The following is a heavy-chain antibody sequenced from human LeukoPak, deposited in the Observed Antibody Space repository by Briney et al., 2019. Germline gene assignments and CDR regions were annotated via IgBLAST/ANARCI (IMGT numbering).Heavy chain of an antibody. CDR2: FYSSTRA. Sequence: PSQTLSLTCTVSGDSLTSGSRSWSWIRQPAGKGLELIGHFYSSTRATYNPSLESRVTISGDTAKNQFSLKLDSVTAADTAVYFCARCMSELDYGDYAYYYHMDVWGKGTTVTVSS. CDR3: ARCMSELDYGDYAYYYHMDV. V-gene: IGHV4-61*09. D-gene: IGHD4-17*01. J-gene: IGHJ6*04. CDR1: GDSLTSGSRS.